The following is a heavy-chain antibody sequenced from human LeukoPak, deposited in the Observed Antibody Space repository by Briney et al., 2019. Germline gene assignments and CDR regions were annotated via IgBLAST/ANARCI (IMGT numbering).Heavy chain of an antibody. D-gene: IGHD6-13*01. Sequence: GSLRLSCGASGFTFSNYGMLWVRQAPGKGLDWVAFIRYDGNNKLYADSVKGRFTISRDNSKNTLYLHINSLRAEDTAVYYCARDRSWEYYYYYMDVWGKGTTVTVSS. V-gene: IGHV3-30*02. CDR2: IRYDGNNK. J-gene: IGHJ6*03. CDR1: GFTFSNYG. CDR3: ARDRSWEYYYYYMDV.